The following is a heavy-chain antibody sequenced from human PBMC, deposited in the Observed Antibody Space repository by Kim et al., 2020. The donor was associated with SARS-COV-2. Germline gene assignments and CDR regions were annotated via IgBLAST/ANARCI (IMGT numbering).Heavy chain of an antibody. V-gene: IGHV4-34*01. J-gene: IGHJ4*02. Sequence: SETLSLTCAVYGGSFSGYYWSWIRQPPGKGLEWIGEINHSGSTNYNPSLKSRVTISVDTSKNQFSLKLSSVTAADTAVYYCAAGGYSYGPFDYWGQGTLVTVSS. CDR3: AAGGYSYGPFDY. CDR1: GGSFSGYY. D-gene: IGHD5-18*01. CDR2: INHSGST.